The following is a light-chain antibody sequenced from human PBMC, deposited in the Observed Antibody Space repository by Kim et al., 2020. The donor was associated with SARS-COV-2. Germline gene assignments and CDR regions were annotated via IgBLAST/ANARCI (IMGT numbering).Light chain of an antibody. J-gene: IGKJ1*01. V-gene: IGKV3-20*01. CDR2: GTS. CDR1: QTVTSNY. CDR3: QQYGSSPAT. Sequence: EIVLTQSPGTLSLSPGERATLSCRASQTVTSNYLAWYQQKPGQAPRLLIYGTSSRATGLPGRFSGSGSGTDFTLTISRLEPEVFAEYYCQQYGSSPATFGQGTKVDIK.